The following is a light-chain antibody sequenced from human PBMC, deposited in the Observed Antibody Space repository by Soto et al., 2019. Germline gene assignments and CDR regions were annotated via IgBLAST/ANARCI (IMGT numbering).Light chain of an antibody. V-gene: IGLV2-23*03. CDR3: CSYAGSSTFEV. CDR2: EGS. CDR1: SSDVGSYNL. J-gene: IGLJ2*01. Sequence: QSVLTQPASVSGSPGQSITISCTGTSSDVGSYNLVSWYQQHPGKAPKLMIYEGSKRPSGVSNRFSGSKSGNTASLTISGLQAEDEADYYCCSYAGSSTFEVFGGGTKVTV.